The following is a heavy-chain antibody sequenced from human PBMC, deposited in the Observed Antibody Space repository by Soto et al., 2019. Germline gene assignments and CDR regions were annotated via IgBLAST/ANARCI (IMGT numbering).Heavy chain of an antibody. D-gene: IGHD3-22*01. CDR3: ARKSNSDRSGDDYFDY. CDR2: INYNGIYT. J-gene: IGHJ4*02. CDR1: GFIFSSSD. Sequence: EGQLVESGGGLVEPGGSLRLSCSASGFIFSSSDMTWVRQAPGKGLEYVSSINYNGIYTFYAEPANGRFTISSDNAKKSLYLQMYSLTAEDTAVYFCARKSNSDRSGDDYFDYWGQGPLVIVSS. V-gene: IGHV3-21*01.